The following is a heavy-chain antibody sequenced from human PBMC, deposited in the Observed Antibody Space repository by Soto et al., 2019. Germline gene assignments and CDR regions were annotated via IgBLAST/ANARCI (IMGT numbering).Heavy chain of an antibody. CDR2: IIPIYGTS. CDR1: GGTFGNFA. CDR3: ATGNRDGYYYWYFDL. J-gene: IGHJ2*01. Sequence: QVQLVQSGAELKKPGSSVKVSCKASGGTFGNFAISWVRQAPGQGPEWVAGIIPIYGTSNYADDFRGRITLTADETTANAYMEPSNLKSDGTAIYYCATGNRDGYYYWYFDLWGRGTPVTVSS. V-gene: IGHV1-69*01. D-gene: IGHD2-21*02.